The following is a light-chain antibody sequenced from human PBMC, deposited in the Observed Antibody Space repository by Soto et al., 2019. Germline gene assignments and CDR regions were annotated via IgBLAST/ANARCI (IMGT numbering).Light chain of an antibody. CDR2: EVS. Sequence: QSALTQPASVSGSPGQSITISCTGTSSDVGGYNYVSWYQQHPGKAPKLMIYEVSNRPSGVSNRFSGSNSGNTATLTISGTQAMDEADYYCQAWDSSTVVFGGGTKVTVL. V-gene: IGLV2-14*01. J-gene: IGLJ2*01. CDR1: SSDVGGYNY. CDR3: QAWDSSTVV.